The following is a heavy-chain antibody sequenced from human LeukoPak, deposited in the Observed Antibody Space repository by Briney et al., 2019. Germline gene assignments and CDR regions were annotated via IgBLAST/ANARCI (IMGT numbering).Heavy chain of an antibody. Sequence: GGSLTLSCAASGFTFSDYAMSWVRQAPGKGLEWVSTASYYVGKQYHADSVRGRFTVSRDNSRNTVSLQMSILRAEDTAVYYCAKPRFGELLPHYWGQGTLVTVSS. CDR1: GFTFSDYA. D-gene: IGHD3-10*01. J-gene: IGHJ4*02. CDR2: ASYYVGKQ. V-gene: IGHV3-23*01. CDR3: AKPRFGELLPHY.